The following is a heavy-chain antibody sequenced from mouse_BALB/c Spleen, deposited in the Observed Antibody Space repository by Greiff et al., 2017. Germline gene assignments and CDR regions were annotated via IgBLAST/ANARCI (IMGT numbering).Heavy chain of an antibody. CDR1: GFSLTSYD. D-gene: IGHD2-1*01. Sequence: VQLQQSGPGLVAPSQSLSITCTVSGFSLTSYDISWIRQPPGKGLEWLGVICTGGGTNYNSAFMSRLSISKDNSKSQVFLIMNSLQTDDAAIYYCVRRDGTYWYFDVWGAGTTVTVSS. V-gene: IGHV2-9-2*01. CDR3: VRRDGTYWYFDV. J-gene: IGHJ1*01. CDR2: ICTGGGT.